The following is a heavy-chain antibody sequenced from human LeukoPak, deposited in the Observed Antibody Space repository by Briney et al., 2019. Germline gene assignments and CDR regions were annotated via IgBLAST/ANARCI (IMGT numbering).Heavy chain of an antibody. CDR3: ARTYSGSYPSPFDY. Sequence: ASVKVSCTASGYTFTSYGISWVRQAPGQGLEWMGWISAYNGNTNYAQKLQGRVTMTTDTSTSTAYMELKSLRSDDTAVYYCARTYSGSYPSPFDYWGQGTLVTVSS. J-gene: IGHJ4*02. V-gene: IGHV1-18*01. CDR2: ISAYNGNT. CDR1: GYTFTSYG. D-gene: IGHD1-26*01.